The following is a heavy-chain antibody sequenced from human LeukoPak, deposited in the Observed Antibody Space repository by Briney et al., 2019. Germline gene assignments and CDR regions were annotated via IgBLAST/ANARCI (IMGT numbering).Heavy chain of an antibody. J-gene: IGHJ3*02. Sequence: ASVKVSCKASGGTFNSYAISWVRQAPGQGPEWMGGIIPMSDTANYPQKFRGRLTITADIPTSTVYMELSSLRSEDTAVYYCAREDDTGRYMGDDAFDIWGQGTMVTVSS. CDR3: AREDDTGRYMGDDAFDI. CDR1: GGTFNSYA. D-gene: IGHD1-26*01. V-gene: IGHV1-69*06. CDR2: IIPMSDTA.